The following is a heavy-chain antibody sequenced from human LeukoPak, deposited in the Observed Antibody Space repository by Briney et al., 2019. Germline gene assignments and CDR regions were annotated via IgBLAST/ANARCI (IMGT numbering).Heavy chain of an antibody. Sequence: SETLSLTCTVSGGSISSGSYYWSWIRQPAWKGLEWIGRIYTSGSTNYNPSLKSRVTISVDTSKNQFSLKLSSVTAADTAVYYCARLRLHAFDIWGPRTMVTVSS. CDR1: GGSISSGSYY. J-gene: IGHJ3*02. CDR2: IYTSGST. CDR3: ARLRLHAFDI. V-gene: IGHV4-61*02.